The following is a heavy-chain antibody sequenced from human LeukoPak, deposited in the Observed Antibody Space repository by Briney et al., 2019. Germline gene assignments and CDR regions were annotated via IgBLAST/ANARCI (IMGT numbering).Heavy chain of an antibody. CDR2: INHSGSI. Sequence: SETLSLTCTVSGGSISSYYWSWIRQPPGKGLEWIGEINHSGSITYSPSLKSRVTISVDTSKNQVSLKLRSVTAADTAVYYCTAQWLTGRVMTGWGQGTLVTVSS. J-gene: IGHJ4*02. CDR1: GGSISSYY. V-gene: IGHV4-34*01. CDR3: TAQWLTGRVMTG. D-gene: IGHD6-19*01.